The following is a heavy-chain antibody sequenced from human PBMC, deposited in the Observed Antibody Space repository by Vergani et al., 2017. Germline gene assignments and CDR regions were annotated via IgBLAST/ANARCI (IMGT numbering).Heavy chain of an antibody. CDR3: VKDHPVFDE. V-gene: IGHV3-30*02. CDR2: IQKDGIDK. J-gene: IGHJ4*02. CDR1: GFTFSNFG. Sequence: QVQLVESAGGVVQPGGSLRLSCAASGFTFSNFGMHWIRQAPGKGLEWLAFIQKDGIDKFYADSLSGRFTISRDISKNTLYLEMNSLSAEDTALYHCVKDHPVFDEWGRGTLVAVS.